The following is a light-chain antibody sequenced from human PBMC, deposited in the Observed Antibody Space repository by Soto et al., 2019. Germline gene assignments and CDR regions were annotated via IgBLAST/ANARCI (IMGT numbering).Light chain of an antibody. CDR2: DAS. V-gene: IGKV1-5*01. CDR1: QSISSW. J-gene: IGKJ1*01. Sequence: DIQMTQSPSTLAASVGDRVTITCRASQSISSWLAWYQQKPGKAPKLLIYDASSLESGVPSRFSGSGSGTDFTLTISSLQPEDVATYYCQKYDSAARTFGQGTKADIK. CDR3: QKYDSAART.